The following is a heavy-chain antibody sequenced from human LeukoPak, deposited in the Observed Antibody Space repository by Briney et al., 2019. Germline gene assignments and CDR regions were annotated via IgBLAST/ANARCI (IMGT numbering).Heavy chain of an antibody. CDR2: ISAYYGDT. CDR1: GYIFGHNG. V-gene: IGHV1-18*01. Sequence: GASVKVSCKTSGYIFGHNGISWVRQAPGQGPEWMGWISAYYGDTKYAQKFQGRVTMTRDTSTSTVYMELRSLRSDDTAVYYCARDRPLAPIVVVPAASDGYYYYGMDVWGQGTTVTVSS. CDR3: ARDRPLAPIVVVPAASDGYYYYGMDV. D-gene: IGHD2-2*01. J-gene: IGHJ6*02.